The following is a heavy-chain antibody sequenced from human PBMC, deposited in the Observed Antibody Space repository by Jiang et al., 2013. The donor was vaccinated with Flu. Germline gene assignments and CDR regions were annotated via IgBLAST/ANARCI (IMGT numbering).Heavy chain of an antibody. CDR3: ARAISLGTIYYFDY. D-gene: IGHD5-12*01. V-gene: IGHV1-8*01. Sequence: VKVSCKASGYTFTSYDINWVRQATGQGLEWMGWMNPNSGNTGYAQKFQGRVTMTRNTSISTAYMELSSLRSEDTAVYYCARAISLGTIYYFDYWGQGTLVTVSS. CDR2: MNPNSGNT. CDR1: GYTFTSYD. J-gene: IGHJ4*02.